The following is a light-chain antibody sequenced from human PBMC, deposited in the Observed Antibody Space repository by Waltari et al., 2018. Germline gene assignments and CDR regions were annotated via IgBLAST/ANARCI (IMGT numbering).Light chain of an antibody. Sequence: QTVVTQEPSLTVSPGGTVTLTCASSTGVVTSDHYPTWVQQTPGQAPMSLIYRTSNRHPWTPARFSGSLLGGKAALTLSGVQPEDEAEYYCLLFYGGAHVFGGGTKLTVL. J-gene: IGLJ3*02. V-gene: IGLV7-43*01. CDR3: LLFYGGAHV. CDR1: TGVVTSDHY. CDR2: RTS.